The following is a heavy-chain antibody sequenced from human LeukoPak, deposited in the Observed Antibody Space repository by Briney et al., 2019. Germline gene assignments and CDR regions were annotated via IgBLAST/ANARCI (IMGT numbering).Heavy chain of an antibody. D-gene: IGHD2-2*01. J-gene: IGHJ4*02. CDR1: GYTFTSYG. V-gene: IGHV1-18*01. CDR3: ARHGYCSSTSCYLDY. Sequence: ASVKVSCKASGYTFTSYGISWVRQAPGQGLEWMGWISAYNGNTNYAQKLQGRVTMTTDTSTSTAYMELRSLRSGDTAVYYCARHGYCSSTSCYLDYWGQGTLVTVSS. CDR2: ISAYNGNT.